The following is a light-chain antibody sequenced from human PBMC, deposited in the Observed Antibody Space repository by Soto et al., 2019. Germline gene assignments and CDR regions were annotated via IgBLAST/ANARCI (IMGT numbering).Light chain of an antibody. V-gene: IGKV1-39*01. J-gene: IGKJ4*01. CDR3: QQSYTAPT. Sequence: DTQMTQSPSSLSASVGDRVTITCRASQSITRYLNWYQQKPGKAPKLLIYAASSLQSGVPSRFSGSGSGTDFSLTISSLQPEDFATYYCQQSYTAPTFGGGTKVDIK. CDR2: AAS. CDR1: QSITRY.